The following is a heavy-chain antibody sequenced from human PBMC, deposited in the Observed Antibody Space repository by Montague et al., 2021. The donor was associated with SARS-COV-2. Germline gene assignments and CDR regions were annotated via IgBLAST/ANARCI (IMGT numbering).Heavy chain of an antibody. CDR1: GDAISSYY. J-gene: IGHJ4*02. V-gene: IGHV4-59*01. CDR3: ARAQDTCFIANCVNYFDV. Sequence: SETLSLTCAVSGDAISSYYWSWIRQSPGKGLEWIGYVHYTGSTKYNPSLKTRVTLSLATPKNHFSLKLRSVTAADTAIYYCARAQDTCFIANCVNYFDVWGQGTLVTVSS. D-gene: IGHD1-1*01. CDR2: VHYTGST.